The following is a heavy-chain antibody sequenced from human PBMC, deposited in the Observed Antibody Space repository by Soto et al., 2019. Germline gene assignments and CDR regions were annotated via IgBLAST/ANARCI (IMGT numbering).Heavy chain of an antibody. CDR2: IYYSGST. Sequence: PSETLSLTCTVSGGSISSYYWSWIRQPPGKGLEWIGYIYYSGSTNYNPSLKSRVTISVDTSKNQFSLKLSSVTAADTAVYYCARRHDTLDYWGQGTLVTVSS. CDR1: GGSISSYY. V-gene: IGHV4-59*08. J-gene: IGHJ4*02. CDR3: ARRHDTLDY.